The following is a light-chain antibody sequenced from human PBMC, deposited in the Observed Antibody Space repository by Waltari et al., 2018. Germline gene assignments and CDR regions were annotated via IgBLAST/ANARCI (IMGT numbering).Light chain of an antibody. Sequence: IVMTQSPATLSVSPGERVTLSCRASQSVRGNLAWYQQKPGQAPWLLMYGASTRAAGVPTRFSGSGSGTEFTVTISSLQSEDFAVYYCQQYNDWPQTFGQGTKLETK. V-gene: IGKV3-15*01. CDR2: GAS. CDR1: QSVRGN. J-gene: IGKJ2*01. CDR3: QQYNDWPQT.